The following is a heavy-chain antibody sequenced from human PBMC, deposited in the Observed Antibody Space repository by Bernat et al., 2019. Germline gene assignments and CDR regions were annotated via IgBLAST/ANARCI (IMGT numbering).Heavy chain of an antibody. Sequence: EVQLVESGGGLVQPGGSLRLSCVASGFIFSSYWMSWVRQAPGKGLEWVANIKQDGSEKYYVDSVKGRLTISRDNAKNSLFLQMNSLRAEDTAVYYCVGPIVYSYGRFYPDYWGQGTLVTVSS. CDR1: GFIFSSYW. V-gene: IGHV3-7*02. D-gene: IGHD5-18*01. J-gene: IGHJ4*02. CDR3: VGPIVYSYGRFYPDY. CDR2: IKQDGSEK.